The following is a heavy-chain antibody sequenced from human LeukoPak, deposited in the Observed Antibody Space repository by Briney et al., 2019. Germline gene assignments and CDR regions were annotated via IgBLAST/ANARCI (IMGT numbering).Heavy chain of an antibody. CDR2: IYYSGST. D-gene: IGHD3-16*01. V-gene: IGHV4-59*08. CDR1: GGSISSYY. J-gene: IGHJ3*02. CDR3: ARLGGDAFDI. Sequence: PSETLSLTCTVSGGSISSYYWSWIRQPPGKGLEWIGYIYYSGSTNYNPSLKSRVTISVDTSKNQFSLKLSSVTAADTAVYYCARLGGDAFDIWGQWTMVTVSS.